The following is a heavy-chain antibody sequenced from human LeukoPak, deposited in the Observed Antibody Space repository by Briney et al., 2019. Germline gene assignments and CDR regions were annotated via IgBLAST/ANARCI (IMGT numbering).Heavy chain of an antibody. V-gene: IGHV3-23*01. CDR2: ISGSGTRT. Sequence: GSLRLSCVASGFTFSTYAMSWVRQAPGKGLGWVSAISGSGTRTYYADSVKGRFTISRDNSKNTLFLQMNSLRAEDTAIFYCAKEKFSSGFFDYWGQGTLLTVSS. J-gene: IGHJ4*02. CDR3: AKEKFSSGFFDY. CDR1: GFTFSTYA. D-gene: IGHD6-19*01.